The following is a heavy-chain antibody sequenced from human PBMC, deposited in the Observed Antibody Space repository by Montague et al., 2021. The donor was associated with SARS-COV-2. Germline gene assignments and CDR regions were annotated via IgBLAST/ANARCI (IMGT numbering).Heavy chain of an antibody. J-gene: IGHJ4*02. Sequence: SETLFLTCAVYGGSFSGYYWSWIRQPPGKGLEWIGEIHHSGSTNYNPSLKSRVTISVDTSKNQFSLKLSSVTAADTAVYYCARATLGITMIVVVMTAIDYSFDSWGQGNRATVPP. D-gene: IGHD3-22*01. CDR1: GGSFSGYY. CDR3: ARATLGITMIVVVMTAIDYSFDS. V-gene: IGHV4-34*01. CDR2: IHHSGST.